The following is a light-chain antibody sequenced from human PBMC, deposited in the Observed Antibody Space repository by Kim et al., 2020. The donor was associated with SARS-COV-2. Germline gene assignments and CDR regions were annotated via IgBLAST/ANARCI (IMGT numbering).Light chain of an antibody. J-gene: IGLJ2*01. CDR3: QAWDTSSVI. CDR1: ELGDKY. CDR2: QDS. V-gene: IGLV3-1*01. Sequence: PGQTARITCSGDELGDKYVCGYQQRPGQSPVVVIYQDSKRPSGFPERFSGSNSGNTATLTVSGTQALDEANYYCQAWDTSSVIFGGGTKVTVL.